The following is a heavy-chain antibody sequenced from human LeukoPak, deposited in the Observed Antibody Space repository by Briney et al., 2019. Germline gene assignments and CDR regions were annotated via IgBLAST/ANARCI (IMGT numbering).Heavy chain of an antibody. V-gene: IGHV4-4*07. CDR3: AMSAYSSGWYSDY. CDR2: IYTSGST. D-gene: IGHD6-19*01. J-gene: IGHJ4*02. CDR1: GGSVSSYY. Sequence: PSETLSPTCTVSGGSVSSYYWSWIRQPAGKGLEWIGRIYTSGSTNYNPSLKSRVTMSVDTSKNQFSLKLSSVTAADTAVYYCAMSAYSSGWYSDYWGQGTLVTVSS.